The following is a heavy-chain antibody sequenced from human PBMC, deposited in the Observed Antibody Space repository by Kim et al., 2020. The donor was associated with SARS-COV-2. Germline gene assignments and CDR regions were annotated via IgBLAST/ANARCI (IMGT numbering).Heavy chain of an antibody. Sequence: KQDGSEKNYVDSGKGRFTSSRNNAKSSMYLQMNSLRAEDTAVYYCAGGGYWGQGTLVTVSS. V-gene: IGHV3-7*01. CDR3: AGGGY. CDR2: KQDGSEK. D-gene: IGHD2-15*01. J-gene: IGHJ4*02.